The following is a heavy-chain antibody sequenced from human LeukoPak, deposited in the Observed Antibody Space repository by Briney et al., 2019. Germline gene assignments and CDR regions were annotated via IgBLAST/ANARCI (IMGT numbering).Heavy chain of an antibody. CDR3: ARGLWTTVYSNYVRNSMDV. CDR1: GYTFTGYA. V-gene: IGHV1-2*02. J-gene: IGHJ6*03. CDR2: IIPNSGGT. Sequence: GASVKVSCKASGYTFTGYAISWVRQAPGQGLEWMGWIIPNSGGTNYAQKFQGRVTMTRDTSISTAYIELSSLRSEDTAVYYCARGLWTTVYSNYVRNSMDVWGKGTTVTVSS. D-gene: IGHD4-11*01.